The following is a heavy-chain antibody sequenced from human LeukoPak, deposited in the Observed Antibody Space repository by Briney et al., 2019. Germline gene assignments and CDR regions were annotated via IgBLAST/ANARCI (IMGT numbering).Heavy chain of an antibody. V-gene: IGHV4-59*01. CDR2: IYYSGST. CDR1: GGSISSYY. D-gene: IGHD3-16*01. Sequence: SETLSLTCTVSGGSISSYYWSWIRQPPGKGLGWIGYIYYSGSTNYNPSLKSRVTISVDTSKNQFSLKLSSVTAADTAVYYCAREAGGGYFDYWGQGTLVTVSS. J-gene: IGHJ4*02. CDR3: AREAGGGYFDY.